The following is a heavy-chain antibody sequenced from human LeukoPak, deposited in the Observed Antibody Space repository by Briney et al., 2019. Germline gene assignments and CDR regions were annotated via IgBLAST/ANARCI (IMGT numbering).Heavy chain of an antibody. Sequence: PSETLSLTCAVYGGSFSGYYWSWIRQPPGKGLEWIGEINHSGSTNYNPSLKSRATISVDTSKNQFSLKLSSVTAADTAVYYCARRGYCSGGSCYYSDWGQGTLVTVSS. CDR2: INHSGST. CDR1: GGSFSGYY. D-gene: IGHD2-15*01. CDR3: ARRGYCSGGSCYYSD. J-gene: IGHJ4*02. V-gene: IGHV4-34*01.